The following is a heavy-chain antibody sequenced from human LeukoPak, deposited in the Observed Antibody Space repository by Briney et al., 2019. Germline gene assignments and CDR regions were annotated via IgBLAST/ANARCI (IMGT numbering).Heavy chain of an antibody. V-gene: IGHV4-39*07. Sequence: SETLSLTCAVSGGSIGSSSYYWGWIRRPPGKGLEWIGSMYYSGSSYYNPSLKSRVTISVDTSKNLFSLKLSSVTAADTAVYYCAREDGTAMDNAFDIWSQGTMVTVSS. J-gene: IGHJ3*02. D-gene: IGHD5-18*01. CDR2: MYYSGSS. CDR3: AREDGTAMDNAFDI. CDR1: GGSIGSSSYY.